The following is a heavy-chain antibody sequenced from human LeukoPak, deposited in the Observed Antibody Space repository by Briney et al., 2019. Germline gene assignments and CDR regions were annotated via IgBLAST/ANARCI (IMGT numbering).Heavy chain of an antibody. V-gene: IGHV4-59*01. CDR3: ARVVYSGSWGYFDY. J-gene: IGHJ4*02. CDR2: IYYSGST. Sequence: SETLSLTCTVSGGSMSTYYWSWIRQSPGQGLEWIGYIYYSGSTGYNPSLKSRLTISIDTSKTQFYLKLSSVTAADTAVYYCARVVYSGSWGYFDYWGQGILVTVSS. D-gene: IGHD3-10*01. CDR1: GGSMSTYY.